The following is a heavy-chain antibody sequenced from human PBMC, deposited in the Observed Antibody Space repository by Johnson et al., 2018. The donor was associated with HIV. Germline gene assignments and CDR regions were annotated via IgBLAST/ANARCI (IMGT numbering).Heavy chain of an antibody. J-gene: IGHJ3*02. V-gene: IGHV3-74*03. CDR3: ARERDSSVFNDAFDI. Sequence: VQLVESGGGLVQPGGSLRLSCVGSGFTFSSYWMHWVRQAPGKGLVWVSRINNDGGSTTYADSVKGRFTISRDNAKNTLYLQMHSLRAEDTAVYYCARERDSSVFNDAFDIWGQGTMVTVSS. CDR1: GFTFSSYW. D-gene: IGHD3-22*01. CDR2: INNDGGST.